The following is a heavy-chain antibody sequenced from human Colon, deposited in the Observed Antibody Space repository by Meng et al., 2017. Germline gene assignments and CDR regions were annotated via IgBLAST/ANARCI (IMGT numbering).Heavy chain of an antibody. V-gene: IGHV4-39*01. CDR3: ARGFWVVREIIITPLDY. Sequence: QPQLQESGPGLVKPSEALSLTCSVSVVSISTSGYYWGWIRQPPGKGLEWIGSIGHSGFTYYTPSLKSRITVSIDTSKNQFSLRLASVTAADTAVYYCARGFWVVREIIITPLDYWGQGSLVTVSS. CDR1: VVSISTSGYY. D-gene: IGHD3-10*01. CDR2: IGHSGFT. J-gene: IGHJ4*02.